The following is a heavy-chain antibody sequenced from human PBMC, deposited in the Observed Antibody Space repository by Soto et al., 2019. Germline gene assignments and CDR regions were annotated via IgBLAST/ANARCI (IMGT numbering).Heavy chain of an antibody. D-gene: IGHD6-13*01. J-gene: IGHJ4*02. V-gene: IGHV4-59*08. CDR2: IYYSGST. CDR3: ARRYSSSFDY. Sequence: PLEILSLTCTVSGGSIISYYWSWIRQPPGKGLEWIGYIYYSGSTNYNPSLKSRVTISVDTSKNQFSLKLSSVTAADTAVYYCARRYSSSFDYWGQGTLVTVSS. CDR1: GGSIISYY.